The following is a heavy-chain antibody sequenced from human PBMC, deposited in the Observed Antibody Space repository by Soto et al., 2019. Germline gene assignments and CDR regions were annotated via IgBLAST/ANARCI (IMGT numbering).Heavy chain of an antibody. J-gene: IGHJ3*02. CDR3: AIDRHNSGCGHALDI. D-gene: IGHD6-19*01. Sequence: QVQLVESGGGVVQPGRSLRLSCADSGLTFRNYAMHWVRQAPGKGLEWVAILSFDGSMRSYADSVRGRFTISRDNAKNTLYLHMNSLRAEDTAVYYCAIDRHNSGCGHALDIWGQGTMVTVSS. CDR1: GLTFRNYA. V-gene: IGHV3-30-3*01. CDR2: LSFDGSMR.